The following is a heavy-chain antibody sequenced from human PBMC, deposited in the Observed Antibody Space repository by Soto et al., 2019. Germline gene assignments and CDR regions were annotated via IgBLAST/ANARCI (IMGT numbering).Heavy chain of an antibody. CDR2: INHSGST. D-gene: IGHD6-13*01. V-gene: IGHV4-34*01. Sequence: QVQLQQWGAGLLKPSETLSLTCAVYGGSFSGYYWSWIRQPPGKGLEWIGEINHSGSTNYNPSLKSRVTISVDTSKNQFSLKLSSVTAADTAVYYCARILPIAAAVKRPKYWYFDLWGRGTLVTVSS. CDR1: GGSFSGYY. CDR3: ARILPIAAAVKRPKYWYFDL. J-gene: IGHJ2*01.